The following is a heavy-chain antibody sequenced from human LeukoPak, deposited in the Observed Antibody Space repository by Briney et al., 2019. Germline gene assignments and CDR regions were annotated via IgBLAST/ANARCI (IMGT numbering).Heavy chain of an antibody. CDR2: IQQDGSEK. J-gene: IGHJ4*02. Sequence: PAGSLRLSGAASGFTFTSYWMTWVGQAPGKGLEWVANIQQDGSEKNYVDSAKGRFTISRDNTKNSLYLQMNSLRAEDTAVYYCAGAAGWEQAYWGQGTQVTVSS. V-gene: IGHV3-7*01. CDR1: GFTFTSYW. D-gene: IGHD1-26*01. CDR3: AGAAGWEQAY.